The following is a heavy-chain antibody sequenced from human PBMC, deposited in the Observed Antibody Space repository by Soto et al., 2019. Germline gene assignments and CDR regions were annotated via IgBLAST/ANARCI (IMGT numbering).Heavy chain of an antibody. J-gene: IGHJ4*02. V-gene: IGHV4-34*01. D-gene: IGHD3-9*01. CDR2: INHSGST. CDR1: GGSFRGYY. Sequence: PSETLSLTCAVYGGSFRGYYWSWIGQPPGKGLEWFGEINHSGSTNYNPSLKSRVTISVDTSKNQFSLKLSSVTAADTAVYYCARGRMMTGVYYYDYWGQGTLVTVSS. CDR3: ARGRMMTGVYYYDY.